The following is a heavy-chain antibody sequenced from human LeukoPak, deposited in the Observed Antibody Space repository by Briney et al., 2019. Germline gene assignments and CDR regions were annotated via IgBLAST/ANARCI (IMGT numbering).Heavy chain of an antibody. V-gene: IGHV3-23*01. CDR2: ISGSGGST. J-gene: IGHJ4*02. CDR3: AKANTIFAVVTVWDY. CDR1: GFNFADHG. Sequence: HAGGSLRLSCAASGFNFADHGMSWVRQAPGKGLEWVSTISGSGGSTYYADSVKGRFTISRDNSKNTLYLQMSSLRAEDTAVYYCAKANTIFAVVTVWDYWGQGTLVTVSS. D-gene: IGHD3-3*01.